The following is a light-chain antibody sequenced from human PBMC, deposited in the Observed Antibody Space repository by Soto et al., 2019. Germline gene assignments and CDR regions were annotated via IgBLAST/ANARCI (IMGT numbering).Light chain of an antibody. Sequence: EIVLTQSPGTLSLSPGERATLSCRASQSVSSSYLAWYQQKPGQAPRLLIYGASSRATGIPDRFSGSGSGTDFTLTISRLEPEVFAVYYCQQYGSSPSTFGQGTKV. CDR3: QQYGSSPST. CDR1: QSVSSSY. CDR2: GAS. V-gene: IGKV3-20*01. J-gene: IGKJ1*01.